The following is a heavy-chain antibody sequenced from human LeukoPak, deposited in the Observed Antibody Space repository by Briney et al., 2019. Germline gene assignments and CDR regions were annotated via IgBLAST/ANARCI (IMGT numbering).Heavy chain of an antibody. Sequence: PGRSLRLSCAASGFSVNNNYVNWVRQAPGKGLEWVSIIYGGGDTSYADSVKGRFTISRDNSKNTVYLQMNSLRAEDTAVYYCAKESGYYHYWGQGTQVTVSS. V-gene: IGHV3-53*01. J-gene: IGHJ4*02. CDR3: AKESGYYHY. CDR1: GFSVNNNY. CDR2: IYGGGDT. D-gene: IGHD3-3*01.